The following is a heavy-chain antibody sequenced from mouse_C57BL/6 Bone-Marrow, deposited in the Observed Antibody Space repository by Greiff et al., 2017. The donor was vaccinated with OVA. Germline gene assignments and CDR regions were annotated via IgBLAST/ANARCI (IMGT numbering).Heavy chain of an antibody. J-gene: IGHJ4*01. CDR3: ARPSNWDEDAMDY. D-gene: IGHD4-1*01. V-gene: IGHV1-4*01. Sequence: QVQLKESGAELARPGASVKMSCKASGYTFTSYTMHWVKQRPGQGLEWIGYINPSSGYTKYNQKFKDKATLTADKSSSTAYMQLSSLTSEDSAVYYCARPSNWDEDAMDYWGQGTSVTVSS. CDR1: GYTFTSYT. CDR2: INPSSGYT.